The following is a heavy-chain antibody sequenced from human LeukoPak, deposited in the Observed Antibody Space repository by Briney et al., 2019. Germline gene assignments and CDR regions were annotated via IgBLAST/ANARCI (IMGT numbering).Heavy chain of an antibody. Sequence: PVKVSCKASGGTFSSDAISWVRQAPGRGLEWMGGIIPIFGTTNYAQKFQGRVTITADESTSTAYMELSSLRSEDTAVYYCARSHYSSYWDNGPHYYYYYMDVWGKGTTVTVSS. D-gene: IGHD6-6*01. J-gene: IGHJ6*03. CDR1: GGTFSSDA. CDR3: ARSHYSSYWDNGPHYYYYYMDV. CDR2: IIPIFGTT. V-gene: IGHV1-69*13.